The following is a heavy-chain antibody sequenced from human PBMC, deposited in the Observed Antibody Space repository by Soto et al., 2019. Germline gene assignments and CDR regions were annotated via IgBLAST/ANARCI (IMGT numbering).Heavy chain of an antibody. Sequence: VQVVESGGKLVQPGRALRLSCGASGFTLIEDCWVCVPQSNGKGREWISYFCVVSNMIYYADSVKGRFTVSRDNAQNSLSLQINSLRVEDTGIYYCARDKDWAFDNWGQGTLVTVSS. V-gene: IGHV3-48*04. J-gene: IGHJ4*02. CDR2: FCVVSNMI. CDR3: ARDKDWAFDN. CDR1: GFTLIEDC. D-gene: IGHD3-9*01.